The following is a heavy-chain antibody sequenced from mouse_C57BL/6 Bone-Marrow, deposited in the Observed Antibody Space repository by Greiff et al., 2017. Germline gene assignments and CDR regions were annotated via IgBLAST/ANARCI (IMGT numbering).Heavy chain of an antibody. V-gene: IGHV1-55*01. CDR3: ARPYHSNYRYFDV. D-gene: IGHD2-5*01. CDR2: IYPGSGST. Sequence: QVHVKQPGAELVKPGASVKMSCKASGYTFTSYWITWVKQRPGQGLEWIGDIYPGSGSTNYNEKFKSKATLTVDTSSSTAYMQLSSLTSEDSAVYYCARPYHSNYRYFDVWGTGTTVTVSS. J-gene: IGHJ1*03. CDR1: GYTFTSYW.